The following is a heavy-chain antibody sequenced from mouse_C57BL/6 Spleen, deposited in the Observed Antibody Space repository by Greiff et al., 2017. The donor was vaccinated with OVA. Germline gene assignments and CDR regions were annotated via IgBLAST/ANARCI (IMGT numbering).Heavy chain of an antibody. CDR2: ISYSGST. V-gene: IGHV3-1*01. J-gene: IGHJ1*03. Sequence: EVKLVESGPGMVKPSQSLSLTCTVTGYSITSGYDWHWIRHFPGNKLEWMGYISYSGSTNYNPSLKSRISITHDTSKNHFFLKLNSVTTEDTATYYCAREGTTVGSGYFDVWGTGTTVTVSS. CDR3: AREGTTVGSGYFDV. D-gene: IGHD1-1*01. CDR1: GYSITSGYD.